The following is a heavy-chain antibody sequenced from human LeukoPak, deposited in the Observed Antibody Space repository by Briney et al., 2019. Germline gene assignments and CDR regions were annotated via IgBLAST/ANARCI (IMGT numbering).Heavy chain of an antibody. CDR3: ARDLGGDGYNFNYFDY. D-gene: IGHD5-24*01. J-gene: IGHJ4*02. V-gene: IGHV3-30*03. CDR2: ISYDGSNK. Sequence: PGGSLRLSFAASGFTFSSYGMHWVRQAPGKGLEWVAVISYDGSNKYYADSVKGRFTISRDNSKNTLYLQMNSLRAEDTAVYYCARDLGGDGYNFNYFDYWGQGTLVTVSS. CDR1: GFTFSSYG.